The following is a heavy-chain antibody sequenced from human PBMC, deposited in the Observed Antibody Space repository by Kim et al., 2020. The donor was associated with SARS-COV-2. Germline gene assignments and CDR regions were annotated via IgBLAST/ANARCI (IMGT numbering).Heavy chain of an antibody. CDR1: GFTFDDYA. D-gene: IGHD2-2*01. CDR2: ISGDGGST. CDR3: AKDFVVVPAAMPEADY. V-gene: IGHV3-43*02. J-gene: IGHJ4*02. Sequence: LSLTCAASGFTFDDYAMHWIRQAPGKGLEWVSLISGDGGSTYYADSVKGRFTISRDNSKNSLYLQMNSLRTEDTALYYCAKDFVVVPAAMPEADYWGQGTLVTVSS.